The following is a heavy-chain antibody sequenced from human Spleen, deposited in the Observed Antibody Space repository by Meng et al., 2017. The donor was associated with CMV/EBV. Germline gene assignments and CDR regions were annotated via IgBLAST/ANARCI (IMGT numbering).Heavy chain of an antibody. D-gene: IGHD3-3*01. J-gene: IGHJ6*02. Sequence: GESLKISCAASGFTFSNYALHWVRQAPGKGLEWVSSISDSNLYIYYTDSVKGRFTISRDNSKNTLYLQMNSLRAEDTAVYYCAKDLGFYDFWDDYSTVYTMDVWGQGTSVTVSS. CDR1: GFTFSNYA. CDR3: AKDLGFYDFWDDYSTVYTMDV. V-gene: IGHV3-21*01. CDR2: ISDSNLYI.